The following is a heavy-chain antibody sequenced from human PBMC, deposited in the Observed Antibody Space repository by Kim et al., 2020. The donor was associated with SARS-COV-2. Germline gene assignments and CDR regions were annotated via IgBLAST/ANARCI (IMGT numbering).Heavy chain of an antibody. D-gene: IGHD2-2*01. CDR2: ISSNGGST. V-gene: IGHV3-64D*06. CDR1: GFTFSSYA. J-gene: IGHJ4*02. Sequence: GGSLRLSCSASGFTFSSYAMHWVRQAPGKGLEYVSAISSNGGSTYYADSVKGRFTISRDNSKNTLYLQMSSLRAEDTAVYYCVKDPTPSRVVVVPAAIPHWGQGTLVTVSS. CDR3: VKDPTPSRVVVVPAAIPH.